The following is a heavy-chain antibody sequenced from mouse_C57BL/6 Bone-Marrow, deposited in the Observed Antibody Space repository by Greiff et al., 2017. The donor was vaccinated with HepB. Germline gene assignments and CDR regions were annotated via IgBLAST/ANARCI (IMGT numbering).Heavy chain of an antibody. V-gene: IGHV1-69*01. D-gene: IGHD2-4*01. CDR2: IDPSDSYT. J-gene: IGHJ3*01. CDR1: GYTFTSYW. CDR3: ASEGDYPWFAY. Sequence: VQLQQPGAELVMPGASVKLSCKASGYTFTSYWIHWVKQRPGQGLEWIGEIDPSDSYTNYNQKFKGKSTLTVDKSSSTAYMQLSSLTSEDSAVYYCASEGDYPWFAYWGQGTRVTVSA.